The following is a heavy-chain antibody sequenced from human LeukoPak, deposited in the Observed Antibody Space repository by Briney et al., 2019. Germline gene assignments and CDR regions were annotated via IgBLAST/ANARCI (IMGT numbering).Heavy chain of an antibody. CDR3: AGHHPRNTVDF. CDR1: GGSISSYY. CDR2: ISDIGSI. V-gene: IGHV4-59*08. Sequence: PSETLSLTCTVSGGSISSYYWSWLRQPPGKGLEWIAYISDIGSINYNPSLKSRVTISLDTSKNQFSLKLSSVTAAGTAVYYCAGHHPRNTVDFWGQGTLVTVSS. D-gene: IGHD2-8*02. J-gene: IGHJ4*02.